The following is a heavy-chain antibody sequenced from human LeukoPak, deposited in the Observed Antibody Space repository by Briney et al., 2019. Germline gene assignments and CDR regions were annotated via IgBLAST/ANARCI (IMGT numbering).Heavy chain of an antibody. D-gene: IGHD2-15*01. CDR2: TYYSGST. J-gene: IGHJ4*02. CDR3: ARTLLGYCSGGSCYSFDY. CDR1: GGSISSSSYY. V-gene: IGHV4-39*01. Sequence: SETLSLTCTVSGGSISSSSYYWGWIRQPPGKGLEWIGSTYYSGSTYYNPSLKSRVTISVDTSKNQFSLKLSSVTAADTAVYYCARTLLGYCSGGSCYSFDYWGQGTLVTVSS.